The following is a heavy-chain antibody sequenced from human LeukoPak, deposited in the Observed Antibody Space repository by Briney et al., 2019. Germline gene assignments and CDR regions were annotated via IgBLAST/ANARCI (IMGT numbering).Heavy chain of an antibody. V-gene: IGHV1-2*02. CDR2: INPNSGGT. Sequence: ASVKVSCTASGYTFTGYYMHWVRQAPGQGLEWMGWINPNSGGTNYAQKFQGRVTMTRDTSISTAYMELSRLRSDDTAVYYCARDGDDDGDYLFDYWGQGTLVTVSS. J-gene: IGHJ4*02. CDR1: GYTFTGYY. D-gene: IGHD4-17*01. CDR3: ARDGDDDGDYLFDY.